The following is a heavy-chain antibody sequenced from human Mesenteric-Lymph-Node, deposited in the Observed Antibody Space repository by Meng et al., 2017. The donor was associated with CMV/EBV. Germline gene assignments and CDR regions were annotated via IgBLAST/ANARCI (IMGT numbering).Heavy chain of an antibody. CDR3: AREGVGGLDIPMTRTEFDS. Sequence: GGSLRLSCAASGFTFLTSSVHWVRQAPGKGLEWLAVISNDGGDKYYVDSVKGRVTIYRDNSKNTLYLQMDSLTAEDTAVYYCAREGVGGLDIPMTRTEFDSWGQGTLVTVSS. V-gene: IGHV3-30*04. CDR1: GFTFLTSS. J-gene: IGHJ4*02. CDR2: ISNDGGDK. D-gene: IGHD5-12*01.